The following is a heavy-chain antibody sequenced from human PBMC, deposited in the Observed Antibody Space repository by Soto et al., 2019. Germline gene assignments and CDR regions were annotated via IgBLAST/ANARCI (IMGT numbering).Heavy chain of an antibody. J-gene: IGHJ4*02. Sequence: EVQLVESGGGLVQPVGSLRLSCAASRFIFSTYWMTWVRQPQGKGLEWVANMDQDGSETYYVDSVRGRFTVSRVNAKNSLYLQMNSLRVEDTAVYYCVCGGNFFIYWGQGTLVTVSP. CDR1: RFIFSTYW. D-gene: IGHD3-16*01. CDR2: MDQDGSET. CDR3: VCGGNFFIY. V-gene: IGHV3-7*01.